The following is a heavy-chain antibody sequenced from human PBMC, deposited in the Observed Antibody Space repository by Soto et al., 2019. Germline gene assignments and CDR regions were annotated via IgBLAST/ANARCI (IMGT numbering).Heavy chain of an antibody. V-gene: IGHV4-59*01. CDR2: IYYSGST. J-gene: IGHJ3*02. D-gene: IGHD3-16*02. CDR3: ARGLRGYPDHDAFDI. Sequence: SETLSLTCTVSGGSISSYYWSWIRQPPGKGLEWIGYIYYSGSTNYNPSLKSRVTISVDTSKNQFSLKLSSVTAADTAVYYCARGLRGYPDHDAFDIWGQGTMVTVSS. CDR1: GGSISSYY.